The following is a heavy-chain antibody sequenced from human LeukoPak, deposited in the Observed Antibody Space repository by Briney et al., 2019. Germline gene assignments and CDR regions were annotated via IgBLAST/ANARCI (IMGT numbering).Heavy chain of an antibody. J-gene: IGHJ5*02. CDR3: AKDAAGIAVAGTGWFDH. V-gene: IGHV3-23*01. Sequence: PGGSLRLSCAASGFSFSSYAMSWVRQAPGKGLEWVSAISGSGGSTYYADSVKGRFTISRDNSTITLYLQMNSLRAEDTAVYYCAKDAAGIAVAGTGWFDHWGQGTLVTVSS. D-gene: IGHD6-19*01. CDR1: GFSFSSYA. CDR2: ISGSGGST.